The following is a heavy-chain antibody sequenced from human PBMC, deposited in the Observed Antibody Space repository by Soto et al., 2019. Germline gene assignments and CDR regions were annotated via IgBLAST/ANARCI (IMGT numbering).Heavy chain of an antibody. CDR1: GGTFSSYA. Sequence: QVQLVQSGAEVKKPGSSVKVSCKASGGTFSSYAISWVRQAPGQGLEWMGGIIPIFGTANHAQKFQGRVTITADESTSTAYMELSSLRSEDTAVYYCARARYYYDSSGYFDDDYWGQGTLVTVSS. CDR3: ARARYYYDSSGYFDDDY. CDR2: IIPIFGTA. V-gene: IGHV1-69*12. D-gene: IGHD3-22*01. J-gene: IGHJ4*02.